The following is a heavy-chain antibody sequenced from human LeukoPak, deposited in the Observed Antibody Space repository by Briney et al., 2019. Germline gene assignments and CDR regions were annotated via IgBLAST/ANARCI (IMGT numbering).Heavy chain of an antibody. CDR2: IYPGNSET. D-gene: IGHD5/OR15-5a*01. Sequence: GEPLKFSCKSSRYSFTNYWIGGVRQMRGKGLQWMGSIYPGNSETRYSPSFQGQVTISADKSISTAYLQWSSLTASDTAMYYCVVSPHSVYSCYFDFWGQGTLVTVSS. J-gene: IGHJ4*02. CDR3: VVSPHSVYSCYFDF. CDR1: RYSFTNYW. V-gene: IGHV5-51*01.